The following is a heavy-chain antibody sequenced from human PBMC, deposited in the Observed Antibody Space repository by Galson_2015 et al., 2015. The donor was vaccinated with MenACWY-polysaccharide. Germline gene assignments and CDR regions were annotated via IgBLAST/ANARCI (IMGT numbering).Heavy chain of an antibody. CDR2: IQYDGTNK. V-gene: IGHV3-33*01. CDR1: GIRFSGSG. D-gene: IGHD2-15*01. J-gene: IGHJ3*02. CDR3: AREGSRIVLHAFDI. Sequence: SLRLSCAASGIRFSGSGMHWVRQAPGKGLEWVAVIQYDGTNKVYADSVKGRFTISRDNSRNTLYLEMNSLRAEDTAVYYCAREGSRIVLHAFDIWGQGTMVTVSS.